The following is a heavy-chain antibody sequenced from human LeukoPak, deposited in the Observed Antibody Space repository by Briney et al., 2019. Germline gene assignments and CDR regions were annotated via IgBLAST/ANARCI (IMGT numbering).Heavy chain of an antibody. D-gene: IGHD3-22*01. CDR3: ARANRGGMYYYDSSGLPLDY. CDR1: GGSIGSSSYY. V-gene: IGHV4-39*07. Sequence: TSETLSLTCTVSGGSIGSSSYYWGWIRQPPGKGLEWIGSIYYSGSTYYNPSLKSRVTISVDTSKNQFSLKLSSVTAADTAVYYCARANRGGMYYYDSSGLPLDYWGQGTLVTVSS. CDR2: IYYSGST. J-gene: IGHJ4*02.